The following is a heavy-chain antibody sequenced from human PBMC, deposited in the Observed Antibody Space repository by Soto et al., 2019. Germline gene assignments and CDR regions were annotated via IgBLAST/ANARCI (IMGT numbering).Heavy chain of an antibody. D-gene: IGHD3-10*01. V-gene: IGHV4-34*01. CDR3: ASRVMVRGVDY. Sequence: PSETLSLTCAVYGGSFSGYYWSWIRQPPGKGLEWIGEINHSGSTNYNPSLKSRVTISVDTSKNQFSLKLSSVTAADTAVYYCASRVMVRGVDYWGQGTLVTVSS. CDR2: INHSGST. CDR1: GGSFSGYY. J-gene: IGHJ4*02.